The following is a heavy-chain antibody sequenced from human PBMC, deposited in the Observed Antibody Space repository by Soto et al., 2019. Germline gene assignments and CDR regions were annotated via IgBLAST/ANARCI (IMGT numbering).Heavy chain of an antibody. CDR3: AKAPRGGVIITTYSAHIDY. CDR2: INPDGGST. D-gene: IGHD3-3*01. J-gene: IGHJ4*02. Sequence: QVQLVQSGAEVKKPGASVMLSCKASGYTFTSYYMHWVRQAPGQGLEWMGIINPDGGSTRYAQKFQGRVTMTRDTSTRTFHMELSSLRSEDTAMYYCAKAPRGGVIITTYSAHIDYWGQGTLVT. CDR1: GYTFTSYY. V-gene: IGHV1-46*01.